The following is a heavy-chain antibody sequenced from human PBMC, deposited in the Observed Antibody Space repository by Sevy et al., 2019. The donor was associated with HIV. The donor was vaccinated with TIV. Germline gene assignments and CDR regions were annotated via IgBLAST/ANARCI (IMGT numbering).Heavy chain of an antibody. CDR1: GFTFSSSS. CDR3: ARMGGITDNGLDV. J-gene: IGHJ6*02. V-gene: IGHV3-21*01. CDR2: ISTITNYI. Sequence: GGSLRLSCAASGFTFSSSSMNWVRQAPGKGLEWVSSISTITNYIYYADSMTGRFTISSDNAKNSLFLQMNSLRAEDTAVYYCARMGGITDNGLDVWGQGTTVTVSS. D-gene: IGHD6-25*01.